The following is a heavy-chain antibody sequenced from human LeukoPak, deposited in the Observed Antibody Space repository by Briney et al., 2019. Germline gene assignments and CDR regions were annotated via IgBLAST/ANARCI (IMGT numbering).Heavy chain of an antibody. D-gene: IGHD2-15*01. V-gene: IGHV1-69*13. CDR2: IIPIFGTA. J-gene: IGHJ4*02. CDR3: ARVTDCSGGSCYPATFDY. Sequence: SVTVSCTASGGTFSSYAISWVRQAPGQGLEWMGGIIPIFGTANYAQKFQGRVTITADESTSTAYMELSSLRSEDTAVYYCARVTDCSGGSCYPATFDYWGQGTLVTVSS. CDR1: GGTFSSYA.